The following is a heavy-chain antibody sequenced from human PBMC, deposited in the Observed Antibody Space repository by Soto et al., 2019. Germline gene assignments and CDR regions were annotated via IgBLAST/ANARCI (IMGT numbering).Heavy chain of an antibody. D-gene: IGHD6-13*01. CDR3: ARATIAAAEIDY. V-gene: IGHV4-30-4*01. CDR1: GGSISSGDYY. Sequence: SETLSLTCTVSGGSISSGDYYWSWIRQPPGKGLEWIGYIYYSGSTYYNPSLKSRVTISVDTSKNQFSLKLSSVTAADTAVYYCARATIAAAEIDYWGQGTLVPVSS. CDR2: IYYSGST. J-gene: IGHJ4*02.